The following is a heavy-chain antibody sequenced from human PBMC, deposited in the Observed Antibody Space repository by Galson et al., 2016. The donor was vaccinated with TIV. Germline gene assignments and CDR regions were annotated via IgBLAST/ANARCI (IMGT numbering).Heavy chain of an antibody. CDR2: ISYDGTNK. D-gene: IGHD3-22*01. Sequence: SLRLSCAASGFTFSSYAMNWVRQAPGKGLEWVAVISYDGTNKYYADSVKGRFTISRDNSKNTLFLQMNSLRAEDTAVYYCARDLSRSVALCDSSVYGMAVWGQGTTVTVSS. CDR3: ARDLSRSVALCDSSVYGMAV. V-gene: IGHV3-30*04. J-gene: IGHJ6*01. CDR1: GFTFSSYA.